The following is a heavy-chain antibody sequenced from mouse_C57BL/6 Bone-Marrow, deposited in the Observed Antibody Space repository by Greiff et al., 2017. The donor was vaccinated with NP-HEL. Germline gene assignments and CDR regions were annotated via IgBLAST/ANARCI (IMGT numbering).Heavy chain of an antibody. CDR1: GFSLTSYG. Sequence: VQRVESGPGLVQPSPSLSITCTVSGFSLTSYGVHWVRQSPGKGLEWLGVIWSGGSTDYNAAFISRLSISKDNSKRQVFFKMNSLQADDAAIYYCARNTNWDYFDYWGQGTTLTVSS. CDR2: IWSGGST. J-gene: IGHJ2*01. V-gene: IGHV2-2*01. D-gene: IGHD4-1*02. CDR3: ARNTNWDYFDY.